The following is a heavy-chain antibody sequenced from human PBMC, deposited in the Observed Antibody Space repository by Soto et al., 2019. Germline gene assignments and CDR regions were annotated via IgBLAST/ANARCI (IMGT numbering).Heavy chain of an antibody. CDR1: GGSISSGGYS. V-gene: IGHV4-30-2*01. D-gene: IGHD6-19*01. J-gene: IGHJ4*02. CDR3: ASAGGLGAVAADY. Sequence: QLQLQESGSGLVKPSQTLSLTCAVSGGSISSGGYSWSWIRQPPGKGLEWIGYISHSGSTYYNPSLKSRVTISVDRSKNQFSLKLSSVTAADTAVYCCASAGGLGAVAADYWGQGTLVTVSS. CDR2: ISHSGST.